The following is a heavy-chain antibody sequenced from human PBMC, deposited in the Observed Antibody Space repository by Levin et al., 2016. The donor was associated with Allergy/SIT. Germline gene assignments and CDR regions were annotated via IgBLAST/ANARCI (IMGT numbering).Heavy chain of an antibody. CDR1: GFNFYEDY. D-gene: IGHD4-17*01. Sequence: GGSLRLSCAASGFNFYEDYMSWIRQAPGKGLEYISYISSSGTVTHYAPSVKGRFTISRDNVGNSLYLQMSSLTAEDTAVYYCARSSGDGDYAGDFVFWGRGTLVAVSS. CDR3: ARSSGDGDYAGDFVF. V-gene: IGHV3-11*01. CDR2: ISSSGTVT. J-gene: IGHJ4*02.